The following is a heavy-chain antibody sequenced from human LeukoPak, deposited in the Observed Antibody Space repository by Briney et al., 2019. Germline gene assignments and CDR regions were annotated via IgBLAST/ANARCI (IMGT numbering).Heavy chain of an antibody. D-gene: IGHD3-3*01. Sequence: ASVKVSCKASGYTFTGYYMHWVRQAPGQGLEWMGRINPNSGGTNYAQKFQGRVTMTRDTSISTAYMELSRLRSDDTAVYHCATLQTYYDFWSGYYPDYWGQGTLVTVSS. CDR1: GYTFTGYY. J-gene: IGHJ4*02. CDR3: ATLQTYYDFWSGYYPDY. V-gene: IGHV1-2*06. CDR2: INPNSGGT.